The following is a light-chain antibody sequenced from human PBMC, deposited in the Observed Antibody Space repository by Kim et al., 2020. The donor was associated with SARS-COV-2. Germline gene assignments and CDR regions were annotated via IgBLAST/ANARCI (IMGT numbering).Light chain of an antibody. CDR1: QSLLYTSNNQNY. CDR2: WAS. J-gene: IGKJ5*01. V-gene: IGKV4-1*01. Sequence: DIVMTQSPDSLAVSLGERATINCKSSQSLLYTSNNQNYMAWYQQKPGQSPLLLIYWASTRHSGVPDRFSGSGSGTDFTLTISSQQAEDVAVYYCQQYYSSPITFGQGTRLEIK. CDR3: QQYYSSPIT.